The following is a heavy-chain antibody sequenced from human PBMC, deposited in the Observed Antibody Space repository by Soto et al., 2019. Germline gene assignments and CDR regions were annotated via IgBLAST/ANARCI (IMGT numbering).Heavy chain of an antibody. CDR2: INPSGGSA. D-gene: IGHD2-8*01. V-gene: IGHV1-46*01. J-gene: IGHJ6*02. Sequence: ASVKVSCKASGYTFTIYYMRWVRQAPGQGLEWMGIINPSGGSASYAQKFQGRVTMTRDTSTSTVYMELSSLRSEDTAVYYCARDQWAGPMNYYYYYGMDVWGQGTTVTVSS. CDR3: ARDQWAGPMNYYYYYGMDV. CDR1: GYTFTIYY.